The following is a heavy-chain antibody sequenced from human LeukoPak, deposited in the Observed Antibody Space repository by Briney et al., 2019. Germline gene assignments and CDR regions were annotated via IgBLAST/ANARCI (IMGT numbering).Heavy chain of an antibody. CDR1: GFTFEGHG. CDR2: IAWNGGST. CDR3: AREEYSSSWYHAFDI. D-gene: IGHD6-13*01. Sequence: GGSLRLSCAASGFTFEGHGMSWVRQAPGKGLEWVSGIAWNGGSTGYADSVKGRFTISRDNAKNSLYLQMNSLRAEDTALYHCAREEYSSSWYHAFDIWGQGTMVTVSS. V-gene: IGHV3-20*01. J-gene: IGHJ3*02.